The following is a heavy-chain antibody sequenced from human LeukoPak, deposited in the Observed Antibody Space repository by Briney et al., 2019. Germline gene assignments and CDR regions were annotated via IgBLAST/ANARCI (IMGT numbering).Heavy chain of an antibody. CDR2: IYTSGST. CDR1: GGSISSYY. CDR3: ARDRPYCSGGSCYFLHFDY. D-gene: IGHD2-15*01. J-gene: IGHJ4*02. V-gene: IGHV4-4*07. Sequence: SETLSLTCTVSGGSISSYYWSWIRQPAGKGLEWIGRIYTSGSTNYNPSLKSRVTMSVDTSKNQFSLKPSSVTAADTAVYYCARDRPYCSGGSCYFLHFDYWGQGTLVTVSS.